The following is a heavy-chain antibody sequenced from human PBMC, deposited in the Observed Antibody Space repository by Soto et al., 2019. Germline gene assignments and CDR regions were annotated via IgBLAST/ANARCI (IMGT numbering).Heavy chain of an antibody. CDR1: GGSVSSGSYY. V-gene: IGHV4-61*01. CDR3: ASVRYYDLWSGPRMDV. Sequence: SETLSLTCTVSGGSVSSGSYYWSWIRQPPGKGLEWIGYIYYSGSTNYNPSLKSRVTISVDTSKNQFSLKLSSVTAADTAVYYCASVRYYDLWSGPRMDVWGQGTTVTVSS. J-gene: IGHJ6*02. CDR2: IYYSGST. D-gene: IGHD3-3*01.